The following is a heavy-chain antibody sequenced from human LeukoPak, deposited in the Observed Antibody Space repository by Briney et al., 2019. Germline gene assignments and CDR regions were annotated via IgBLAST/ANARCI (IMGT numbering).Heavy chain of an antibody. J-gene: IGHJ5*01. CDR3: ARQVAVVEPTDPNWFDS. CDR1: GDSIGRSTYY. CDR2: IFYNGRT. D-gene: IGHD2-21*01. Sequence: SETLSLTCNVSGDSIGRSTYYWGWVRQTPEKGLEWVGSIFYNGRTYYTPSLQSRVIMSLDTSKNQFSLRLTSVTAADTAVYYCARQVAVVEPTDPNWFDSWGQGTLVTVSS. V-gene: IGHV4-39*07.